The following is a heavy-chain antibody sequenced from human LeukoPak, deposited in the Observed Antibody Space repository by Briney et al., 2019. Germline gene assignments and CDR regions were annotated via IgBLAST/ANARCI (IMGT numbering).Heavy chain of an antibody. CDR1: GYTFAMYW. CDR3: ARHGELYYYIDV. D-gene: IGHD2/OR15-2a*01. V-gene: IGHV5-51*01. Sequence: GESLKISRKGSGYTFAMYWIAWVRQMPGKGLEWMGTIYPGDSYIAYSPSFQGQVTISVDKSINTAYLQWSSLKASDTAIYYCARHGELYYYIDVWGKGTTVTISS. J-gene: IGHJ6*03. CDR2: IYPGDSYI.